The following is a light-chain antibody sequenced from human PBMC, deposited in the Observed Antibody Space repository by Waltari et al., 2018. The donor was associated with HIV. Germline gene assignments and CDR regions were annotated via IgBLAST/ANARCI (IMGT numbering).Light chain of an antibody. J-gene: IGLJ3*02. CDR2: DTS. Sequence: QAVVTQEPSLTVSPGGTVTLTCGSSTGAVTSGHYPYWFQQKPGQAPPTLIFDTSNKHSWTPARFSGSLLGGKAALTLSGAQPEDEAEYYCLLSYSGPSWVFGGGTKVTVL. V-gene: IGLV7-46*01. CDR3: LLSYSGPSWV. CDR1: TGAVTSGHY.